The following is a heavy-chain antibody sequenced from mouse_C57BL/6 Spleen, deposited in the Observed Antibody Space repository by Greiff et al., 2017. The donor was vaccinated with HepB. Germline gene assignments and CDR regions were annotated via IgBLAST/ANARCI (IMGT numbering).Heavy chain of an antibody. Sequence: EVKLVESGGGLVKPGGSLKLSCAASGFTFSSYTMSWVRQTPEKRLEWVATISGGGGNTYYPDSVKGRFTISRDNDKNTLYLQMSSLRSEDTALYYCARHLRGAMDYWGQGTSVTVSS. CDR2: ISGGGGNT. CDR1: GFTFSSYT. CDR3: ARHLRGAMDY. J-gene: IGHJ4*01. D-gene: IGHD2-12*01. V-gene: IGHV5-9*01.